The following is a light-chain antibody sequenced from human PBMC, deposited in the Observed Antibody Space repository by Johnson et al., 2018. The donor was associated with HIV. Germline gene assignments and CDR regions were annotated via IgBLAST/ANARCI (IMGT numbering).Light chain of an antibody. CDR1: NSNIGNNY. CDR2: DNN. CDR3: GSWDSSLSAYV. Sequence: QSVLTQPPSVSAAPGQKVTISCSGNNSNIGNNYVSWYQQLPGTAPKLLIYDNNKRPSGIPDRFSGSKSGTSGTLGITGLPTGDEADYYCGSWDSSLSAYVFGTGTKVTVL. V-gene: IGLV1-51*01. J-gene: IGLJ1*01.